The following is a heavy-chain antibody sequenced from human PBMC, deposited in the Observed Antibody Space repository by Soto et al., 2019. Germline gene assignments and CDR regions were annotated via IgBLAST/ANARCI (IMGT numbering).Heavy chain of an antibody. V-gene: IGHV3-21*01. D-gene: IGHD1-1*01. Sequence: GGSLRLSCAASGFTFSSYSMNWVRQAPGKGLEWVSSISSSSSFMYYADSVKGRFTISRDNAKNSLYLQMNSLRAEDTAVYYCAREEDGYNTGLDYWGQGTLVTVSS. CDR3: AREEDGYNTGLDY. CDR2: ISSSSSFM. J-gene: IGHJ4*02. CDR1: GFTFSSYS.